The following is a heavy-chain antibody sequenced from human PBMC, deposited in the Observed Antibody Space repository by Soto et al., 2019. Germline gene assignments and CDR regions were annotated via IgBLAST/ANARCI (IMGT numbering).Heavy chain of an antibody. D-gene: IGHD2-8*01. CDR2: INPGGGST. Sequence: QVQLVQSGAEVKKPGASVKVSCKASGYTFTSYYMHWVRQAPGQGLEWMGIINPGGGSTSYAQKFQGRVTMTRDTSTSTVYMELSSLRSEDTAVYYCARDFKRNGDFDYWGQGTLVTVSS. V-gene: IGHV1-46*01. J-gene: IGHJ4*02. CDR1: GYTFTSYY. CDR3: ARDFKRNGDFDY.